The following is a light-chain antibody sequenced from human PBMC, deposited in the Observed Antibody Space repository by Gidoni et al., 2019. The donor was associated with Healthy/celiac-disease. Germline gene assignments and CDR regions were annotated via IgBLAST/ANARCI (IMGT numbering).Light chain of an antibody. V-gene: IGKV1-5*01. CDR3: QQYNRYFLT. CDR1: QSISSW. CDR2: DAS. Sequence: DIQMTQSPSTLSASVGDRVTITCRASQSISSWLAWYQQKPGKAPKLLIYDASSLESGVPSRFSGSGSGTEFTLTISSLQPDDFATYYCQQYNRYFLTFGQGTKVEIK. J-gene: IGKJ1*01.